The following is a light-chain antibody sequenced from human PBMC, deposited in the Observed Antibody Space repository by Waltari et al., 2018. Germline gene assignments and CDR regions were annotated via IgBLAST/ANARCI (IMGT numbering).Light chain of an antibody. CDR1: QSISNH. J-gene: IGKJ4*01. CDR3: QHSDAIPIT. Sequence: DIQMTQSPSSLSASVGDRVTITCRASQSISNHLNWYQQKPGKVPKHLIYAASTLQSGVPSRFSGSGSGTDFTLTVSSLQPEDFATYFCQHSDAIPITFGGGTEVEIK. CDR2: AAS. V-gene: IGKV1-39*01.